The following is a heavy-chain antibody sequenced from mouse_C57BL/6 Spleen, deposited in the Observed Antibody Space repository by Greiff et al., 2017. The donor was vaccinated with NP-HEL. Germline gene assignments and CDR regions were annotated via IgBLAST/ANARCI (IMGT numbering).Heavy chain of an antibody. CDR1: GYTFTSYW. J-gene: IGHJ1*03. CDR3: ARGGSNYGRYFDV. V-gene: IGHV1-64*01. D-gene: IGHD2-5*01. Sequence: VQLQQPGAELVKPGASVKLSCKASGYTFTSYWMHWVKQRPGQGLEWIGMIHPNSGSTNYNEKFKSKATLTVDKSSSTAYMQLSSLTSEDSAVYYCARGGSNYGRYFDVWGTGTTVTVSS. CDR2: IHPNSGST.